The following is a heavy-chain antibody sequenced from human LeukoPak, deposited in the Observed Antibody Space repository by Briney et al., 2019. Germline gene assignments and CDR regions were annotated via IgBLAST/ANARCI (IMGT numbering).Heavy chain of an antibody. CDR3: ARWLIRTNYYYYYGMDV. D-gene: IGHD3-10*01. V-gene: IGHV4-31*03. CDR2: IYYSGST. CDR1: GFSISSGGYY. J-gene: IGHJ6*02. Sequence: PSETLSLTCTVSGFSISSGGYYWSWIRQHPGKGLEWIGYIYYSGSTYYNPSLKSRVTISVDTSKNQFSLKLSSVTAADTAVYYCARWLIRTNYYYYYGMDVWGQGTTVTVSS.